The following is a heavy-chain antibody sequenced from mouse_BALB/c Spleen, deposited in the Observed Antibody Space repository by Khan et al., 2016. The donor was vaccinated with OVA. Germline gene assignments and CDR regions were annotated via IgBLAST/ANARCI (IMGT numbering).Heavy chain of an antibody. CDR3: ARGDYHGRGYFDV. V-gene: IGHV5-6-5*01. Sequence: EVELVESGGGLVKPGGSLELSCAASGLTFSIYAMSWVRQTPEKRLEWVASISTGGSTYYVDSVKGRFTISRDNARNMLYQRMSSLRSEDKAMYYCARGDYHGRGYFDVWGAGTMVTVSS. D-gene: IGHD1-2*01. J-gene: IGHJ1*01. CDR2: ISTGGST. CDR1: GLTFSIYA.